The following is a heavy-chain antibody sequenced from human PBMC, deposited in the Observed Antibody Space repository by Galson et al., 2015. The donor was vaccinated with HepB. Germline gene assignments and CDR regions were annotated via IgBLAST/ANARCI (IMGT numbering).Heavy chain of an antibody. Sequence: SVKVSCKASGGTFSSYAISWVRQAPGQGLEWMGGIIPIFGTANYAQKFQGRVTITADKSTSTAYMELSSLRSEDTAVYYCARSYCGGDCYSPAEYFQHWGQGTLVTVSS. CDR1: GGTFSSYA. CDR3: ARSYCGGDCYSPAEYFQH. D-gene: IGHD2-21*02. CDR2: IIPIFGTA. V-gene: IGHV1-69*06. J-gene: IGHJ1*01.